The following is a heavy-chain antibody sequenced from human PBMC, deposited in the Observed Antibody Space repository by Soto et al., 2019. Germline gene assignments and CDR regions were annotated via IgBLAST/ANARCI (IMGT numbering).Heavy chain of an antibody. CDR1: GYTYTGYY. J-gene: IGHJ5*02. D-gene: IGHD3-9*01. Sequence: GASVKVSCKASGYTYTGYYMHWVRQAPGQGLEWMGWINPNSGGTNYAQKFQGWVTMTRDTSVSTAYMELSRLRSDDTAVYYCARDGRSDYDILTGYYTEKSNWFDTWGQGTLVTVSS. CDR2: INPNSGGT. CDR3: ARDGRSDYDILTGYYTEKSNWFDT. V-gene: IGHV1-2*04.